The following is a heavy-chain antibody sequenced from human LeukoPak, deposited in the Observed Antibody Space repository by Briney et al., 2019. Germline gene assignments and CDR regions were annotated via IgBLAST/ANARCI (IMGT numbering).Heavy chain of an antibody. CDR2: ISSSGSTI. J-gene: IGHJ4*02. V-gene: IGHV3-48*03. CDR3: ASFSRWLPFDY. Sequence: GGSLRLSCAASGFTFSSYEMNWVRQAPGKGLEWVSYISSSGSTIYYADSVKGRFTISRDNAKNSLYLQMHSLRAEDTAGYYCASFSRWLPFDYWGQGTLVTVSS. D-gene: IGHD5-12*01. CDR1: GFTFSSYE.